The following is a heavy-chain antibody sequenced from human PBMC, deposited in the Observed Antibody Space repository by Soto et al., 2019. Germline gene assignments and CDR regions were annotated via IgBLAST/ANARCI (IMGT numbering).Heavy chain of an antibody. Sequence: ASVKVSCKASGYPFDTYGINWVRQAPGQRPEWMGWISAYNGNTNYAQKLQGRVTMTTDTSTSTAYMELRSLRSDDTAVYYCARDDNSSGWPYWGQGTLVTVSS. CDR3: ARDDNSSGWPY. J-gene: IGHJ4*02. D-gene: IGHD6-19*01. V-gene: IGHV1-18*01. CDR2: ISAYNGNT. CDR1: GYPFDTYG.